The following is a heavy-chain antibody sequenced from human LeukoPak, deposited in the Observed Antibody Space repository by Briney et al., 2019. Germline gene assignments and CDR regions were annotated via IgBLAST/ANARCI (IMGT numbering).Heavy chain of an antibody. D-gene: IGHD1-26*01. CDR2: INQAGSEK. Sequence: GGSLRLSCAASGFTFSTYWMTWVRQAPGKGLEWVANINQAGSEKYYVDSVKGRFTISRDNAKNSLYLQMDSLRAEDTAMYYCAKLASGSYYDYWGQGTLVTVSS. CDR1: GFTFSTYW. CDR3: AKLASGSYYDY. V-gene: IGHV3-7*01. J-gene: IGHJ4*02.